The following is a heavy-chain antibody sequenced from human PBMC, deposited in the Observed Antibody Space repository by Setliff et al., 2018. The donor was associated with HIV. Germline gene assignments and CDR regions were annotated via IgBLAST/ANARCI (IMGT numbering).Heavy chain of an antibody. CDR2: IYYSGSP. CDR1: GGSISSHY. CDR3: ARGNRNWGYLMYDL. J-gene: IGHJ4*02. Sequence: PSETLSLTCTVSGGSISSHYWTWIRQPPGKELEWIGSIYYSGSPNCNPSLKSRVTMSVGTSKNQFSLKLTSVTAADTAVYYCARGNRNWGYLMYDLWGQGTLVTVSS. D-gene: IGHD7-27*01. V-gene: IGHV4-59*11.